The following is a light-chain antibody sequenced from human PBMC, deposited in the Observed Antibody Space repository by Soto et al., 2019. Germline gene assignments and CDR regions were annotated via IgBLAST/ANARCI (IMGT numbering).Light chain of an antibody. CDR2: GAS. Sequence: DIQMTQSPSSLSASVGDRVTITCQASQDISKYLNWYQQKPGKAPKLLIYGASNLHTGVPSRFSGSGSGTDFTFTISSLQPEDIATYYCQQYDNLLTFGGGTKVEIK. CDR3: QQYDNLLT. V-gene: IGKV1-33*01. J-gene: IGKJ4*01. CDR1: QDISKY.